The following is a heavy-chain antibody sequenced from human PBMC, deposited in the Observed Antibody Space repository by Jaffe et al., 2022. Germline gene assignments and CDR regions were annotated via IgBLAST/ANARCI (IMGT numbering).Heavy chain of an antibody. CDR1: GGSISSGSYY. D-gene: IGHD2-8*02. J-gene: IGHJ4*02. CDR3: AIDVGYGYFDY. V-gene: IGHV4-61*02. Sequence: QVQLQESGPGLVKPSQTLSLTCTVSGGSISSGSYYWSWIRQPAGKGLEWIGRIYTSGSTNYNPSLKSRVTISVDTSKNQFSLKLSSVTAADTAVYYCAIDVGYGYFDYWGQGTLVTVSS. CDR2: IYTSGST.